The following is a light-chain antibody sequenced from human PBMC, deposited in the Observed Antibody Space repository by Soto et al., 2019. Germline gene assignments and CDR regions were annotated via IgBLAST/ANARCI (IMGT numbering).Light chain of an antibody. CDR3: QQYNDWPRT. J-gene: IGKJ1*01. CDR1: QSVSSN. V-gene: IGKV3-15*01. CDR2: GAS. Sequence: EIVMTQSPATLSVSPGERDTLSCRASQSVSSNLAWYQQKPGQAPRLLIYGASTRATGIPARFSGSGSGTEFTLTISSLQSEDFAFYYCQQYNDWPRTFGHGTMV.